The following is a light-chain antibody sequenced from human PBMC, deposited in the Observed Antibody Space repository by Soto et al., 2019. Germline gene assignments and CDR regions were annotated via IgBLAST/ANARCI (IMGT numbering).Light chain of an antibody. V-gene: IGKV2-30*01. CDR2: KVS. CDR1: QSLVYSDGNTY. CDR3: MQGTQWPPVT. Sequence: DVVMTQSPLSLPVTLGQPASISCRSSQSLVYSDGNTYLNWFQQRPGQSPRRLIYKVSKRDSGVPDRVSGSGSGTDFTLKISRVEAEDVGVYYCMQGTQWPPVTFGQGTRLEIK. J-gene: IGKJ5*01.